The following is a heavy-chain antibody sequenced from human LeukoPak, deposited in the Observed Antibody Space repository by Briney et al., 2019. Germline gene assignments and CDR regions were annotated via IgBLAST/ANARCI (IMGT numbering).Heavy chain of an antibody. V-gene: IGHV4-34*01. Sequence: SETLSLTCAVYGGSFSGYYWSWIRQPPGKGLEWIGEINHSGSTNYNPSLKSRVTISVDTSKNQFSLRLSSVTAADTAVYYCARGHDIVATIWGQGTLVTVSS. CDR2: INHSGST. CDR3: ARGHDIVATI. J-gene: IGHJ4*02. D-gene: IGHD5-12*01. CDR1: GGSFSGYY.